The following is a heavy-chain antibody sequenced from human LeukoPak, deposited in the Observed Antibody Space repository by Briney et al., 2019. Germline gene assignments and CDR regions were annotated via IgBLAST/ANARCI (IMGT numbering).Heavy chain of an antibody. V-gene: IGHV1-2*02. CDR2: INPNSGGI. CDR3: ARGFYDIPTRIMDY. J-gene: IGHJ4*02. Sequence: ASVKVSCKASGYTFTGYYMHWVRQAPGQGLEWMGWINPNSGGINYAQKFQGRVTMTRDTSISTAYMELSRLRSDDTAVYYCARGFYDIPTRIMDYWGQGTLVTVSS. D-gene: IGHD3-9*01. CDR1: GYTFTGYY.